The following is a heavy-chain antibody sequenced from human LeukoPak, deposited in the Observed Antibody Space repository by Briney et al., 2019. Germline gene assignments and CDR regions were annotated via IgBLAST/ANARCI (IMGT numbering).Heavy chain of an antibody. CDR2: INHSGST. Sequence: PSETLSLTCAVYGGSFSGYYWSWIRQPPGKGLEWIGEINHSGSTYYNPSLKSRVTISVDTSKNQFSLKLSSVTAADTAVYYCAGQSYYYDSSGYYFRVIDYWGQGTLVTVSS. CDR1: GGSFSGYY. CDR3: AGQSYYYDSSGYYFRVIDY. D-gene: IGHD3-22*01. J-gene: IGHJ4*02. V-gene: IGHV4-34*01.